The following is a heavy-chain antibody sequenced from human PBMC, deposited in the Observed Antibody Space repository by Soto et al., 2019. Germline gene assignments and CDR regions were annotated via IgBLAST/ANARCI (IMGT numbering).Heavy chain of an antibody. CDR3: AKKVPGSNPLDS. CDR2: INPSGGST. J-gene: IGHJ4*02. CDR1: GYTFASYY. V-gene: IGHV1-46*01. Sequence: GASVKVSCKASGYTFASYYRHWVRQAPGQGLEWMGVINPSGGSTSYAQNFQGRVTISRDNSKNTLYLQMNSLRVEDTAVYYCAKKVPGSNPLDSWGQGALVTVSS. D-gene: IGHD1-1*01.